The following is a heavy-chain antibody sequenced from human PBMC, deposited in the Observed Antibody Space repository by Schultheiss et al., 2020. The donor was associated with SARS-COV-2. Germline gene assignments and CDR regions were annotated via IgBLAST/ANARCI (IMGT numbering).Heavy chain of an antibody. Sequence: GGSLRLSCAASGFTFSNYGMHWVRQAPGKGLEWVTVISYDGSKKYYADSVKGRFTISRDNAKNSLYLQMNSLRAEDTAVYYCARETHCSSTSCLYYFDYWGQGTLVTVSS. J-gene: IGHJ4*02. CDR2: ISYDGSKK. D-gene: IGHD2-2*01. CDR3: ARETHCSSTSCLYYFDY. CDR1: GFTFSNYG. V-gene: IGHV3-30*03.